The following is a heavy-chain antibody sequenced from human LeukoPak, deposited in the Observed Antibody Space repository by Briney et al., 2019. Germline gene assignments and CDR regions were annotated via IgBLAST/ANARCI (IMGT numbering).Heavy chain of an antibody. J-gene: IGHJ4*02. Sequence: GRSLRLSCAASGFTFSSYAMHWVRQAPGKGLEWVAVISYDGSNKYYADSVKGRFTISRDNSKNTLYLQMNSLRAEDTAVYYCARDLGSGSYLFDYWGQGTLVTASS. CDR1: GFTFSSYA. CDR2: ISYDGSNK. V-gene: IGHV3-30*04. D-gene: IGHD1-26*01. CDR3: ARDLGSGSYLFDY.